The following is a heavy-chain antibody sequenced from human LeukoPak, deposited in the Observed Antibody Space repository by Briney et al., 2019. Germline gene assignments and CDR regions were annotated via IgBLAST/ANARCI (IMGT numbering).Heavy chain of an antibody. CDR3: ARDVAPAARVGYYYMDV. Sequence: SVKVSCKASGGTFSSYAISWVRQAPGQGLEWMGGIIPIFGTANYAQKFQGRVTITADESTSTAYMELSSLRSEDTAVYYCARDVAPAARVGYYYMDVWGKGTTVIVSS. CDR2: IIPIFGTA. J-gene: IGHJ6*03. CDR1: GGTFSSYA. D-gene: IGHD2-2*01. V-gene: IGHV1-69*01.